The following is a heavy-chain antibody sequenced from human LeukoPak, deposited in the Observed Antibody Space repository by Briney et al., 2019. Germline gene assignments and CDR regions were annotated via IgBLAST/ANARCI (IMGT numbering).Heavy chain of an antibody. CDR1: GNNFSNYW. Sequence: GESLKISCKASGNNFSNYWIAWVRHMPGKGLEWMGIINPGDLDTRYSPSFQGQVTISADKSISTAYLRWRSLTASDTAFYFCARSLSGSLRRPLDYWGQGTLVTVSS. CDR3: ARSLSGSLRRPLDY. V-gene: IGHV5-51*01. CDR2: INPGDLDT. D-gene: IGHD1-26*01. J-gene: IGHJ4*02.